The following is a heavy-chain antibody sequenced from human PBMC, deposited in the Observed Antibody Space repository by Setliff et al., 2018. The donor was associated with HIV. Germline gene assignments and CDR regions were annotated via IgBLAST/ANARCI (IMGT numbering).Heavy chain of an antibody. CDR2: IYSSGST. D-gene: IGHD2-2*01. CDR1: GGSITSGGYY. J-gene: IGHJ4*02. V-gene: IGHV4-31*03. CDR3: ARKGYCSSTSCPTPFDY. Sequence: SETLSLTCTVSGGSITSGGYYWNWIRQHPGEGLEWIGHIYSSGSTFYNPSLKSRVTISVDTSKNQFSLNLSSVTAADTAVYYCARKGYCSSTSCPTPFDYWGQGTLVTAPQ.